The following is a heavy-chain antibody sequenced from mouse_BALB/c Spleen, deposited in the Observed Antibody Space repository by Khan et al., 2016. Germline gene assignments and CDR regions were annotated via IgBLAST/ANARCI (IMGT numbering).Heavy chain of an antibody. V-gene: IGHV3-8*02. CDR1: GDSITSGY. CDR3: ASNYYGSRDAMDY. CDR2: ISYSGST. J-gene: IGHJ4*01. D-gene: IGHD1-1*01. Sequence: EVELVESGPSLVKPSQTLSLTCSVTGDSITSGYWNWIRKFPGNKLEYMGYISYSGSTYYNPSLKSRISITRDTSKNQYYLQLNSVTTEDTATYYCASNYYGSRDAMDYWGQGTSVTVSS.